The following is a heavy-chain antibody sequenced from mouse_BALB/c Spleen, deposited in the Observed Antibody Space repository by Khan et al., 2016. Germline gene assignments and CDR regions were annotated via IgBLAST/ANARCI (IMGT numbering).Heavy chain of an antibody. J-gene: IGHJ4*01. D-gene: IGHD2-14*01. CDR3: AAYYRDAMDY. V-gene: IGHV9-3-1*01. Sequence: QIQLVQSGPELKKPGETVKISCKASGYTFTNYGMNWVKQAPGKGLKWMGWINTYTGEPTYADDFKGRFAFSLDTSASTAYLQLNNLQHEDTATYFCAAYYRDAMDYWGQGTTVTVSS. CDR1: GYTFTNYG. CDR2: INTYTGEP.